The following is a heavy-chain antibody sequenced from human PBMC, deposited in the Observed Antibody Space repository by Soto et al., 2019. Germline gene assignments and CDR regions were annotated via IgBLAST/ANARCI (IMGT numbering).Heavy chain of an antibody. Sequence: EVPLVESGGGLVQPGESLRLSCAASGFTFSYYWMHWVRQAPGKGLVWVSRIHSDGSSTTYADSVKGRFTISRDNARNTVYLQMNRLRVEDTAVYYCARGDRGAFDMWCQWTVVSVSS. CDR2: IHSDGSST. CDR1: GFTFSYYW. D-gene: IGHD1-26*01. J-gene: IGHJ3*02. V-gene: IGHV3-74*03. CDR3: ARGDRGAFDM.